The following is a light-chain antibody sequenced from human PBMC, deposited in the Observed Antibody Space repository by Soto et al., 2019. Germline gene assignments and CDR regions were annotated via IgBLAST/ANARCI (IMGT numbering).Light chain of an antibody. CDR1: QSVSNNY. CDR3: QQYAASPRT. CDR2: GAS. J-gene: IGKJ1*01. Sequence: EIVLTQSPGTLSLSPRERATLSCRASQSVSNNYLAWYQHRPGQAPRLLIYGASTRAPGIPDRFSGSGSGTDFTLTISRLDPEDFAVYYCQQYAASPRTFGQGTQVEV. V-gene: IGKV3-20*01.